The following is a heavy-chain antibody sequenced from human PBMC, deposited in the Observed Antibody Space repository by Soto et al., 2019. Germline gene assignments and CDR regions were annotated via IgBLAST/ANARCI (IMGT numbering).Heavy chain of an antibody. CDR1: GFTFSDYY. CDR2: ISSSSSYT. Sequence: QVQLVESGGGLVKPGGSLRLSCAASGFTFSDYYMSWIRQAPGKGLEWVSYISSSSSYTNYADSVKGRFTISRDNAKNSLYLQMNGLRAEDTAVYYCAREESGTGTTTGYFDYWGQGTLVTVSS. J-gene: IGHJ4*02. V-gene: IGHV3-11*05. D-gene: IGHD1-1*01. CDR3: AREESGTGTTTGYFDY.